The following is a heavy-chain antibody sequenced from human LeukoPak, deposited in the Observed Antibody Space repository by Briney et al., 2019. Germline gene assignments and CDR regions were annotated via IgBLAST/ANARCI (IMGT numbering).Heavy chain of an antibody. CDR2: IYYSGST. D-gene: IGHD3-3*01. J-gene: IGHJ5*02. V-gene: IGHV4-59*11. CDR1: GGSISSHY. Sequence: PSETLSLTCTVSGGSISSHYWSWIRQPPGKGLEWIGYIYYSGSTNYNPSLKSRVTISVDTSKNQFSLKLSSVTAADTAVYYCARDNTYYDFWSGYYAMYNSFDPWGQGTLVTVSS. CDR3: ARDNTYYDFWSGYYAMYNSFDP.